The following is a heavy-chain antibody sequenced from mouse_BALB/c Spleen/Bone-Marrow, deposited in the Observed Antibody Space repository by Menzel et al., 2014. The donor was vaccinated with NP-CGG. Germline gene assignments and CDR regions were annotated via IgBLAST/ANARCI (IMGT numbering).Heavy chain of an antibody. Sequence: VQLVESGPGLVAPSQSLSITCTVSGFSLTGYGVNWVRQPPGKGLEWLGMIWGDGSTDYNSALKSRLSISKDNSKSQVLLKMNSLQTDDTARYYCARGGNYYAMDYWGQGPSVTVSS. CDR3: ARGGNYYAMDY. J-gene: IGHJ4*01. D-gene: IGHD2-1*01. CDR2: IWGDGST. V-gene: IGHV2-6-7*01. CDR1: GFSLTGYG.